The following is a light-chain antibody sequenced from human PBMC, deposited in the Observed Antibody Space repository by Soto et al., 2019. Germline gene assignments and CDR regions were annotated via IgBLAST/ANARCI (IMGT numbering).Light chain of an antibody. V-gene: IGLV1-47*01. CDR1: SSNIGSNY. J-gene: IGLJ3*02. Sequence: QSVLTQPPSASGTPGQRGTISCSGSSSNIGSNYVYWYQQLPGTAPKLLIYRNNQRPSGVPDRFSGSKSGTSASLAISGLRSEDEADYYCAAWDDSLSGQVFGGGTKLTVL. CDR2: RNN. CDR3: AAWDDSLSGQV.